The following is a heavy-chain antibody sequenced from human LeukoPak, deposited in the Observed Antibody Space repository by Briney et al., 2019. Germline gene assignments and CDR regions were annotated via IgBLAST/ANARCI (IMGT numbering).Heavy chain of an antibody. CDR2: INHSGST. V-gene: IGHV4-34*01. CDR1: GGSFGGYY. CDR3: ARGFQLQTQKFDP. J-gene: IGHJ5*02. Sequence: SETLSLTCAVYGGSFGGYYWSWIRQPPGKGLEWIGEINHSGSTNYNPSLKSRVTISVDTSKNQFSLKLSSVTAADTAVYYCARGFQLQTQKFDPWGQGTLVTVSS. D-gene: IGHD2-2*01.